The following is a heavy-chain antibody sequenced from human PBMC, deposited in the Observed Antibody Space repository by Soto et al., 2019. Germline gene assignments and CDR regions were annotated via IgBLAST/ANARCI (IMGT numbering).Heavy chain of an antibody. J-gene: IGHJ5*02. CDR2: IYYSGST. CDR1: GGSISSYY. CDR3: ARMYSSSWYNLPGAVDP. D-gene: IGHD6-13*01. Sequence: SETLSLTSPVSGGSISSYYWSWIRQPPGKGLEWIGYIYYSGSTNYNPSLKSRVTISVDTSKNQFSLKLSSVTAADTAVYYCARMYSSSWYNLPGAVDPWGQGTLVTVSS. V-gene: IGHV4-59*08.